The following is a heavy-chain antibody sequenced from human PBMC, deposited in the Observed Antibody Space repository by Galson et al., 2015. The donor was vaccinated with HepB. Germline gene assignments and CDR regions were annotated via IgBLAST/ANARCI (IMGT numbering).Heavy chain of an antibody. CDR3: ASTGDGYNEGFDY. Sequence: SVKVSCKASGGTFSSYTISWVRQAPGQGLEWMGRIIPILGIANYAQKFQGRVTITADKSTSTAYMELSSLRSEDTAVYYCASTGDGYNEGFDYWGQGTLVTVSS. V-gene: IGHV1-69*02. D-gene: IGHD5-24*01. J-gene: IGHJ4*02. CDR1: GGTFSSYT. CDR2: IIPILGIA.